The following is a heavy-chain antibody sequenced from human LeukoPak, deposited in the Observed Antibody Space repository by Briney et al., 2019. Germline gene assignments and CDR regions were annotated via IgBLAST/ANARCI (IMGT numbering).Heavy chain of an antibody. V-gene: IGHV3-30*18. CDR1: GFTFSSYG. CDR3: AKDQCSGGRCYPSSFDY. Sequence: GGSLRLSCTASGFTFSSYGMHWVRQAPGKGLEWVAVISYDGSNKYYADSVKGRFTISRDNSKNTLYLQMNSLRAEDTAVYYCAKDQCSGGRCYPSSFDYWGQGTLVTVSS. D-gene: IGHD2-15*01. CDR2: ISYDGSNK. J-gene: IGHJ4*02.